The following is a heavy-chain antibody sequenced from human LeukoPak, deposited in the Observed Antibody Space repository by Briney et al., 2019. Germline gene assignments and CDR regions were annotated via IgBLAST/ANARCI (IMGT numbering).Heavy chain of an antibody. CDR2: IHYSGIT. CDR1: GGSISSTNYY. Sequence: PSETLSLTCTVSGGSISSTNYYWGWFRQPPGKGLEWIGSIHYSGITYYNPSLKSRVTISVDTSKNQFSLKLSSVTAADTAVYYCARGDYYDSSGYSIDYWGQGTLVTVSS. D-gene: IGHD3-22*01. V-gene: IGHV4-39*07. J-gene: IGHJ4*02. CDR3: ARGDYYDSSGYSIDY.